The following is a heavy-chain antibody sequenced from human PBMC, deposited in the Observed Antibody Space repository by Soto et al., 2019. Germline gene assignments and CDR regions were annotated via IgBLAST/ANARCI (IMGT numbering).Heavy chain of an antibody. Sequence: EVQLVESGGGLVQPGRSLRLSCAASGFTFDDYAMHWVRQAPGKGLEWVSGITGSGGSIQYTASVKGRFTISRDNSKNTVYLQMDYLRAEDTAMYYCAKDDVSGDGLWLVSAWGQGTPVTVS. V-gene: IGHV3-9*01. CDR3: AKDDVSGDGLWLVSA. J-gene: IGHJ5*02. CDR2: ITGSGGSI. D-gene: IGHD2-21*02. CDR1: GFTFDDYA.